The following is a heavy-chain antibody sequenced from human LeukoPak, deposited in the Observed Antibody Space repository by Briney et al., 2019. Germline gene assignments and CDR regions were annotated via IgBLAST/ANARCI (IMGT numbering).Heavy chain of an antibody. D-gene: IGHD2-2*01. V-gene: IGHV3-48*03. CDR2: ISSSGSTI. Sequence: GGSLRLSCAASGFTFSSYAMNWVRQAPGKGLEWVSYISSSGSTIYYADSVKGRFTISRDNAKNSLYLQMNGLRAEDTAVYYCARRVHYCSSTSCYLNWFDPWGQGTLVTVSS. CDR1: GFTFSSYA. J-gene: IGHJ5*02. CDR3: ARRVHYCSSTSCYLNWFDP.